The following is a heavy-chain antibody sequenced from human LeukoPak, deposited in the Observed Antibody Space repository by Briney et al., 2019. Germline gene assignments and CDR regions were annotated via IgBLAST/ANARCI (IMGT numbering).Heavy chain of an antibody. CDR2: ISSSSSYI. D-gene: IGHD3-16*02. J-gene: IGHJ4*02. Sequence: GGSLRLSCAASGFTFSSYSMNWVRQAPGKGLEWVSSISSSSSYIYYADSVKGRFTISRDNAKNSLYLQMNSLRAEDTAVYYCAKDLMITFGGVIVMPYYFDYWGQGTLVTVSS. CDR1: GFTFSSYS. V-gene: IGHV3-21*04. CDR3: AKDLMITFGGVIVMPYYFDY.